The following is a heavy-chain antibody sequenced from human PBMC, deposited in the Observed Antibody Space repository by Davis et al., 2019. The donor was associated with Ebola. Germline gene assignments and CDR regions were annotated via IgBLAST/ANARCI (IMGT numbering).Heavy chain of an antibody. CDR2: IKEDGSEK. CDR3: AKGGFGSSDAFDI. D-gene: IGHD6-6*01. Sequence: PGGSLRLSCAASGFTFSSYSMNWVRQAPGKGLEWVANIKEDGSEKYYADSVKGRFTISRDNAKNSLYLQMNSLRAEDMALYYCAKGGFGSSDAFDIWGQGTMVTVSS. V-gene: IGHV3-7*03. CDR1: GFTFSSYS. J-gene: IGHJ3*02.